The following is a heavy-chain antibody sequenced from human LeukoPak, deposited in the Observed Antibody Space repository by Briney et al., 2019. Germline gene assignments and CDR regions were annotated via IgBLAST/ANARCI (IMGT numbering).Heavy chain of an antibody. D-gene: IGHD3-10*01. CDR1: GFTFSSYA. CDR3: AKDYAYYYGSGIGGFDY. Sequence: PGGSLRLSCAASGFTFSSYAMSWVRQAPGKGLEWVSAISGSGATTYYAGSVKGRFTISRDKSNNTLYLQMNSLRAEDTAVYYCAKDYAYYYGSGIGGFDYWGQGTLVTVSS. V-gene: IGHV3-23*01. CDR2: ISGSGATT. J-gene: IGHJ4*02.